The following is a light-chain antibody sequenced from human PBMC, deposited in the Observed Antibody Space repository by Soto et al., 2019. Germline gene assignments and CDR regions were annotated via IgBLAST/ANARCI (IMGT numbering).Light chain of an antibody. CDR1: QYINTR. CDR2: DAS. V-gene: IGKV3-11*01. Sequence: EIVLTQSPATPSVSPGDRVTISCRASQYINTRLAWYQHRPGQAPRLLIYDASNRATGLPARFSGSGSGTDFTLTISRLEPEDFAVYYCQQRSYWLTFGGGTKVDIK. J-gene: IGKJ4*01. CDR3: QQRSYWLT.